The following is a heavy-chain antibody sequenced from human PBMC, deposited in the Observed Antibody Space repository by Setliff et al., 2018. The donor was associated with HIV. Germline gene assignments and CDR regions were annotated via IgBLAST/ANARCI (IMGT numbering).Heavy chain of an antibody. Sequence: ASVKVSCKASGYTFTSYAISWVRQAPGQGLEWMGWISSYNENTNYAQSLQGRVTMTTDTPTSTAYMELRSLRSDDTVVYYCARDGSGSCHAPYYFDFWGQGTLVTVSS. CDR2: ISSYNENT. V-gene: IGHV1-18*01. CDR1: GYTFTSYA. CDR3: ARDGSGSCHAPYYFDF. J-gene: IGHJ4*02. D-gene: IGHD1-26*01.